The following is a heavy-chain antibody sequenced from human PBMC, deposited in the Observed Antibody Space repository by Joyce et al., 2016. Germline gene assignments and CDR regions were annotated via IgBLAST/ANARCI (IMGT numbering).Heavy chain of an antibody. CDR1: GGSISSGDYY. CDR3: ARVTWFGDKDFDY. D-gene: IGHD3-10*01. Sequence: QVQLQESGPGLVKPSQTLSLTCSVSGGSISSGDYYWSWIRQPPGKGLEWIGYIYYTGSTYYNLSLKSRITMSVDTSKNQFSLKLSSVTAADTAVYYCARVTWFGDKDFDYWGQGTLVTVSS. CDR2: IYYTGST. J-gene: IGHJ4*02. V-gene: IGHV4-30-4*01.